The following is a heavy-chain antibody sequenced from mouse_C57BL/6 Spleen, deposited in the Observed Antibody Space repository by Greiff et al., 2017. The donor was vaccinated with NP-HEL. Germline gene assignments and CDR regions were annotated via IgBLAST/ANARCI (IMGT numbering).Heavy chain of an antibody. Sequence: QVQLKESGPGLVQPSQSLSITCTVSGFSLTSYGVHWVRQSPGKGLEWLGVIWRGGSIDYNAAFMSSLSITKDNSKSQVFFKMNSLQADDTAIYYCANYYDSSYWYFEVWGTGTTVTVSS. J-gene: IGHJ1*03. CDR1: GFSLTSYG. V-gene: IGHV2-5*01. CDR2: IWRGGSI. CDR3: ANYYDSSYWYFEV. D-gene: IGHD2-4*01.